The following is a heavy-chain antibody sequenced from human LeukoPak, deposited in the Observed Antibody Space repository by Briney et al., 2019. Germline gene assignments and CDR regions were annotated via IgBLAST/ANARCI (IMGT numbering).Heavy chain of an antibody. CDR3: ARVGGYCSGGSCLNWFDP. V-gene: IGHV4-59*01. Sequence: PSETLSLTCTVSGGSISSYYWSWIRQPPGKGLEWIGYIYYSGSTNYNPSLESRVTISVDTSKNQFSLKLSSVTAADTAVYYCARVGGYCSGGSCLNWFDPWGQGTLVTVSS. CDR2: IYYSGST. D-gene: IGHD2-15*01. J-gene: IGHJ5*02. CDR1: GGSISSYY.